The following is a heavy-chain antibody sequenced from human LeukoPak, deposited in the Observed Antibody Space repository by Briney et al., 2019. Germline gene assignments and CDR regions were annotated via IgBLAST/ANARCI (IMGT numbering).Heavy chain of an antibody. CDR2: SNSDGSST. Sequence: GGSLRLSCAASGFTFSSYWMHWVRQAPGKGLVWVSRSNSDGSSTNYADSVKGRFTISRDNAKNTLYLQMNGLRAEATAVYYCARGGDYPFDYWGQGTLVTVSS. CDR3: ARGGDYPFDY. J-gene: IGHJ4*02. V-gene: IGHV3-74*01. D-gene: IGHD4-17*01. CDR1: GFTFSSYW.